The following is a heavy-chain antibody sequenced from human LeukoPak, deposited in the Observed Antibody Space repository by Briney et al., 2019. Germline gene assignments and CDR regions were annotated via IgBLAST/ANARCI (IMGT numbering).Heavy chain of an antibody. CDR2: ISGSGDNT. J-gene: IGHJ4*02. CDR1: GFTFTDAW. V-gene: IGHV3-23*01. D-gene: IGHD3-22*01. Sequence: GGSLRLSCAASGFTFTDAWMSWVRQAPGKGLEWVSGISGSGDNTYYADSVKGRFTISRDNSKNTLYVQVNSLGTEDTAAYYCAKGSYYDSSGSFYFDYWGQGTLVTVSS. CDR3: AKGSYYDSSGSFYFDY.